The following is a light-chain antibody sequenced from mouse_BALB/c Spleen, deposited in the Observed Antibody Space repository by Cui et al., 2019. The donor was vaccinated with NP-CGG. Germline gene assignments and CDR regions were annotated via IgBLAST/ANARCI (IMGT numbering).Light chain of an antibody. CDR2: GTN. CDR1: TGAVRTSNY. Sequence: QAVVTQESAPTTSPGETVTLTCRSSTGAVRTSNYANWVQEKPDHLFTGLIGGTNNRAPGVPARFSGSLIGDKAALTITGAQTEDEAMYFCALWYSNHWVFGGGTKLTVL. CDR3: ALWYSNHWV. V-gene: IGLV1*01. J-gene: IGLJ1*01.